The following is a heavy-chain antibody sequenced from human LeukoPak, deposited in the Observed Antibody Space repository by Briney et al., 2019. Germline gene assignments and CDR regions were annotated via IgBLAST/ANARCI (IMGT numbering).Heavy chain of an antibody. V-gene: IGHV4-59*01. J-gene: IGHJ6*02. Sequence: PSETLSLTCTVSGGSISSYYWSWIRQPPGKGLEWIGYIYYSGSTNYNPSLKSRVTISVDTSKNQFSLKLSSVTAADTAVYYCARDRGDSSWYYNGMDVWGQGTTVTVSS. D-gene: IGHD6-13*01. CDR1: GGSISSYY. CDR2: IYYSGST. CDR3: ARDRGDSSWYYNGMDV.